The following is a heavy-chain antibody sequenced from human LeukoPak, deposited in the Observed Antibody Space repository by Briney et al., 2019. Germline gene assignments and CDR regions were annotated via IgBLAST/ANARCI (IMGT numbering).Heavy chain of an antibody. D-gene: IGHD6-13*01. Sequence: SETLSLTCTVSGGSISSSNYYWGWIRQPPGKGLEWIGTIYYSGSTYYNPSLNSRVTMSVDTSKNQFSLKLSSVTAPDTAVYYCARLGSSWFDPWGQGTLVTVSS. CDR2: IYYSGST. CDR3: ARLGSSWFDP. J-gene: IGHJ5*02. CDR1: GGSISSSNYY. V-gene: IGHV4-39*01.